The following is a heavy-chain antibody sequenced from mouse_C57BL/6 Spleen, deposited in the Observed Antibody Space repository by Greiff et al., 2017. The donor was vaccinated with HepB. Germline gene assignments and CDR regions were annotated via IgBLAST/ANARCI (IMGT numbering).Heavy chain of an antibody. CDR1: GYTFTSYG. J-gene: IGHJ2*01. D-gene: IGHD2-2*01. CDR3: AREGSMVTTGYYFDY. Sequence: VKLVESGAELARPGASVKLSCKASGYTFTSYGISWVKQRTGQGLEWIGEIYPRSGNTYYNEKFKGKATLTADKSSSTAYMELRSLTSEDSAVYFCAREGSMVTTGYYFDYWGQGTTLTVSS. CDR2: IYPRSGNT. V-gene: IGHV1-81*01.